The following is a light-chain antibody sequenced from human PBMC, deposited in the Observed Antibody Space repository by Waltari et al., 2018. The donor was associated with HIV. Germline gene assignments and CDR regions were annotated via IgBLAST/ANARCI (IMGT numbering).Light chain of an antibody. CDR2: KAS. V-gene: IGKV1-5*03. CDR1: QSISSW. Sequence: DIQMTQSPSTLSASVGDRVTITCRASQSISSWLAWYQQKPGKAPKLLIYKASSLESGVPSRFSGSGSGTEFTLTISSLEPEDCAVYYCQQYIGSPRTFGQGTKVELK. J-gene: IGKJ1*01. CDR3: QQYIGSPRT.